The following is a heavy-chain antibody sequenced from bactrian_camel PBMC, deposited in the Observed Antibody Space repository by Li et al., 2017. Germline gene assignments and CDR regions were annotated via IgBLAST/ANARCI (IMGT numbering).Heavy chain of an antibody. CDR2: ISARATET. J-gene: IGHJ4*01. D-gene: IGHD6*01. Sequence: QVQLVESGGGLVQPGGSLRLSCAASGFAFGLSSMSWVRQTPGKGYEWVSGISARATETRYADSVKGRFTISRDNAKNMLYLQLNNLKVEDTAMYYCAEGRTEVPHDCCASKGTQVTVS. V-gene: IGHV3S1*01. CDR1: GFAFGLSS.